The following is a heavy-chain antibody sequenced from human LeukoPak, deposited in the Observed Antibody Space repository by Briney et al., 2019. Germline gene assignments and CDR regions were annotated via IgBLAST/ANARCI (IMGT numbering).Heavy chain of an antibody. J-gene: IGHJ5*02. D-gene: IGHD6-6*01. Sequence: SETLSLTCAVSGGSISSGGYSWSWIRQPPGKGLEWIGYIYHSGSTYYNPSLKSRVTISVDRSKNQFSLKLSSVTAADTAVYYCARGGAARPWAAGFDPWGQGTLVTVSS. CDR3: ARGGAARPWAAGFDP. CDR2: IYHSGST. V-gene: IGHV4-30-2*01. CDR1: GGSISSGGYS.